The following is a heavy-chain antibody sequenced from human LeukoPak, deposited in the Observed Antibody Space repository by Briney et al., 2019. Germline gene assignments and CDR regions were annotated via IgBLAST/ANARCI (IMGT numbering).Heavy chain of an antibody. D-gene: IGHD3-10*01. J-gene: IGHJ6*04. Sequence: PSETLSLTCTVSGGSVSSNNFYWSWIRQPPGKGLEWIGYIYYGGSSKFTPSLKSRVTMSVDTSKNQFSLNLTSVTAADTAVYYCARLGTYYGSEKFCGGVLCGMDVWGNGTTVTVSS. CDR3: ARLGTYYGSEKFCGGVLCGMDV. CDR2: IYYGGSS. CDR1: GGSVSSNNFY. V-gene: IGHV4-61*01.